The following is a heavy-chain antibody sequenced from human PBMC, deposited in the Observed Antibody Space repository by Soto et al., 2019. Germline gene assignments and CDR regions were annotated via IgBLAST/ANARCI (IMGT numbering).Heavy chain of an antibody. CDR1: GFSFGDYA. CDR2: ISWNGESI. V-gene: IGHV3-9*01. J-gene: IGHJ5*02. D-gene: IGHD6-19*01. Sequence: EVQLVESGGGLVQPGRSLRLSCAASGFSFGDYAMQWVRQVPGKGLEWVSSISWNGESIGYADSVKGRFTISRDNGKKSVYLQMNSLRGEDTALYYCAMDVGSSGWYDGVDAWGQGTLVTVS. CDR3: AMDVGSSGWYDGVDA.